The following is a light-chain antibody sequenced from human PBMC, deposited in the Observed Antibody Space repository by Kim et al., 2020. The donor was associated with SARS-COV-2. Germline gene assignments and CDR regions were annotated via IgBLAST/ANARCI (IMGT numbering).Light chain of an antibody. Sequence: QSVLTQPPSVSAAPGQKVTISRSGSSSNIGNNYVSWYQQLPGTAPKILIYDNNKRPSGIPDRFSGSKSGTSATLGITGLQTGDEADYYCGTWDSSLSAGVFGGGTQQAVL. CDR1: SSNIGNNY. CDR3: GTWDSSLSAGV. V-gene: IGLV1-51*01. CDR2: DNN. J-gene: IGLJ2*01.